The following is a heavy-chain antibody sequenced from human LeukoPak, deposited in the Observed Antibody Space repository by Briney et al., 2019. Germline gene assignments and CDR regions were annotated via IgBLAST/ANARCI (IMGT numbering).Heavy chain of an antibody. J-gene: IGHJ6*03. D-gene: IGHD1-1*01. CDR1: GFTFSSFD. Sequence: GGSLRLPCAASGFTFSSFDMHWVRQPTGQGPEWVSTIGTASDTYYPGSVEGRFTLSRDNAKNSLYLQMNSLTAGDTAVYYCARGPPRGKYYYMDVWGKGTTVTVSS. CDR2: IGTASDT. V-gene: IGHV3-13*01. CDR3: ARGPPRGKYYYMDV.